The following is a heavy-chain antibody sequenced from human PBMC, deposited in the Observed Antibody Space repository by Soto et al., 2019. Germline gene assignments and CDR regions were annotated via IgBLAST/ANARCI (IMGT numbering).Heavy chain of an antibody. V-gene: IGHV3-21*01. D-gene: IGHD3-22*01. J-gene: IGHJ4*02. Sequence: LRLSCAASGFTFSSYSMNWVRQAPGKGLEWVSSISSSSSYIYYADSVKGRFTISRDNAKNSLYLQMNSLRAEDTAVYYCAKGYYSDRSGPNPLLDYWGQGTLVTVSS. CDR1: GFTFSSYS. CDR3: AKGYYSDRSGPNPLLDY. CDR2: ISSSSSYI.